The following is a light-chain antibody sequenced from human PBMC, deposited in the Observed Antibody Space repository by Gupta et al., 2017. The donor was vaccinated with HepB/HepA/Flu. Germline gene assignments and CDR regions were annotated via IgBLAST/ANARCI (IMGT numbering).Light chain of an antibody. J-gene: IGKJ5*01. V-gene: IGKV3-11*01. Sequence: EIVLTQSPATLSWSPGERGTLSCKASQYVDIYLAWYQQIPGQPPRLLIYDTSNRATGTPARFSGSGSGTDFTLTIASLEPEDFAIYYCQQRRSWPITFGQGTRMEIK. CDR1: QYVDIY. CDR3: QQRRSWPIT. CDR2: DTS.